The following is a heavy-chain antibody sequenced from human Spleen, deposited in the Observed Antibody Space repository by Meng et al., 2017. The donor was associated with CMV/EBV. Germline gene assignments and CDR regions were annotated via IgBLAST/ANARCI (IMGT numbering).Heavy chain of an antibody. CDR1: GGSISSSSYY. CDR3: ARDPRVNGMDV. Sequence: GSLRLSCSVSGGSISSSSYYWGWIRQPPGKGLKWIGSIYYSGSTYYNPSLKSRVTISVDTSENQFSLKLSSVTAADTAVYYCARDPRVNGMDVWGQGTTVTVSS. V-gene: IGHV4-39*07. CDR2: IYYSGST. D-gene: IGHD3-10*01. J-gene: IGHJ6*02.